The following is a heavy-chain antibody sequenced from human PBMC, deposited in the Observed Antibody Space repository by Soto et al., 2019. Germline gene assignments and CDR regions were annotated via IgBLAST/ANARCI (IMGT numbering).Heavy chain of an antibody. CDR3: TTLGYCTNGICYGDYYYYMDV. CDR1: GYTFTSYD. D-gene: IGHD2-8*01. J-gene: IGHJ6*03. CDR2: MNPNSGNT. Sequence: QVQLVQSGAEVKKAGASGKVSYKASGYTFTSYDINWVRQATGQGLEWMGWMNPNSGNTGYAQKFQGRVTMTRNTSISTAYMELSSLRSEDTAVYYCTTLGYCTNGICYGDYYYYMDVCSKGTTVTVSS. V-gene: IGHV1-8*01.